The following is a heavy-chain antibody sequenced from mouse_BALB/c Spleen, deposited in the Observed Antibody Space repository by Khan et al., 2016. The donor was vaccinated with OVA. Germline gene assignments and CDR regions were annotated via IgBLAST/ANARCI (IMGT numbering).Heavy chain of an antibody. V-gene: IGHV1-77*01. J-gene: IGHJ3*01. CDR2: IYPGSNNT. CDR3: DREGGAWFPY. CDR1: GYTFTDYN. Sequence: QIQLVQSGAELARPGASVKLSCKASGYTFTDYNINWVKQRPGQGLEWIGEIYPGSNNTYYNEKFKGKATLTADKSSSTAYMQLSRLTSEDTAGSFCDREGGAWFPYWGQGTLVTVSA.